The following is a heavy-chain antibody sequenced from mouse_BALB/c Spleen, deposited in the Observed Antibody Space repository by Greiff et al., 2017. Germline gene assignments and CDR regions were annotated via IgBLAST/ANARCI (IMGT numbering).Heavy chain of an antibody. CDR3: ASPYYRYDGVFAY. V-gene: IGHV3-2*02. Sequence: DVKLQESGPGLVKPSQSLSLTCTVTGYSITSDYAWNWIRQFPGNKLEWMGYISYSGSTSYNPSLKSRISITRDTSKNQFFLQLNSVTTEDTATYYCASPYYRYDGVFAYWGQGTLVTVSA. D-gene: IGHD2-14*01. J-gene: IGHJ3*01. CDR2: ISYSGST. CDR1: GYSITSDYA.